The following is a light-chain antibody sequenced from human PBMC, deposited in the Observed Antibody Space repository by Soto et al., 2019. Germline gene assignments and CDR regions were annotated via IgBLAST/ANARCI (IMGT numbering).Light chain of an antibody. J-gene: IGLJ1*01. V-gene: IGLV2-14*01. Sequence: QSVLTQPASVSGSPGQSITISCTGTSRDVGGYNYVSWYQQRPGTAPKLMIYDVSNRPSGVSDRFSGSKSGNTASLTISGLQAEDEADYYCSSYSNSTTLYVFGTGTKLPS. CDR2: DVS. CDR3: SSYSNSTTLYV. CDR1: SRDVGGYNY.